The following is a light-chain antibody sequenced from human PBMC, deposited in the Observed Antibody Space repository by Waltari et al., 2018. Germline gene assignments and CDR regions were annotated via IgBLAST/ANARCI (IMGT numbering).Light chain of an antibody. J-gene: IGLJ3*02. CDR3: CSYAGISTWV. CDR2: EVR. Sequence: QSALTQPASVSGSPGPSVTISCTGTRSNVGFFKLVSWYQHHPGKAPKLMLYEVRARHSWLSKRFSRTKSGYTASLTNSVLQGEDEADYYCCSYAGISTWVFCGGTKVTVL. CDR1: RSNVGFFKL. V-gene: IGLV2-23*02.